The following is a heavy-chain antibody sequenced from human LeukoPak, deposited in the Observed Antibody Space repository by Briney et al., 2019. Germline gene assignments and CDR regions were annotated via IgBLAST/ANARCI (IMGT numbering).Heavy chain of an antibody. CDR3: AKSSGGRIYYYSMDV. CDR1: GFTFSSYA. Sequence: GGSLRLSCAASGFTFSSYAMSWVRQAPGKGLEWVSAISGGGGSTFYADSVNGRFTISRDNAKNSLYLQMNSLRAEDTALYYCAKSSGGRIYYYSMDVWGQGTTVTVSS. D-gene: IGHD2-15*01. J-gene: IGHJ6*02. V-gene: IGHV3-23*01. CDR2: ISGGGGST.